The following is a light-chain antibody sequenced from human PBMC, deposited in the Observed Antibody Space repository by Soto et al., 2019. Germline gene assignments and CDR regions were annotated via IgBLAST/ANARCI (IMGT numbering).Light chain of an antibody. V-gene: IGKV1-9*01. CDR1: QGISSY. Sequence: DIQLTQSPSFLSASVGDRVAITCRASQGISSYLAWYQQRPGKAPKLLMYGASTLESGVPLRFSASASGTTFTLTINNLQPEDFATYYCQQLNNFPRTFGQGTKVE. J-gene: IGKJ1*01. CDR2: GAS. CDR3: QQLNNFPRT.